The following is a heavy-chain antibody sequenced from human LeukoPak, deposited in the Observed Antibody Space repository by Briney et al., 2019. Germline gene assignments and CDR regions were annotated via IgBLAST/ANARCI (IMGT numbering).Heavy chain of an antibody. CDR2: ISSSDRTT. CDR3: AREHSMVFDP. Sequence: PGGSLRLSCAASGFTFDDYAMHWVRQAPGKGLKWVSYISSSDRTTYYADSVRGRFTISRDNTKNSLYLQMNSLRAEDTAIYYCAREHSMVFDPWGQGTLVTVFS. CDR1: GFTFDDYA. D-gene: IGHD3-10*01. V-gene: IGHV3-48*03. J-gene: IGHJ5*02.